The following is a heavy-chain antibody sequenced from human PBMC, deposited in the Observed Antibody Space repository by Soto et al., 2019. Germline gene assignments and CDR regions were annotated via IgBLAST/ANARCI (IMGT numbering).Heavy chain of an antibody. CDR2: ILYDGSNK. CDR3: ARVLRGVVNWFDP. Sequence: GGSLRLSCVASGITFNNFAMHWVRQAPGKGLEWVAAILYDGSNKYYADSVKGRFTISRDNSKNTLYLQMNSLEYDDTAVYYCARVLRGVVNWFDPWGQGTLVTVSS. J-gene: IGHJ5*02. CDR1: GITFNNFA. D-gene: IGHD3-10*01. V-gene: IGHV3-30-3*01.